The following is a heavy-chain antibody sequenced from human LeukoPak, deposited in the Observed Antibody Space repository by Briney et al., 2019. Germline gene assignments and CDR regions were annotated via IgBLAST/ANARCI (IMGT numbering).Heavy chain of an antibody. J-gene: IGHJ4*02. CDR3: ARDSPLGFGY. CDR1: GFTFTNHD. D-gene: IGHD3-10*01. V-gene: IGHV3-48*03. Sequence: PGGSLRLSCAASGFTFTNHDFHWVRQAPGKGLEWISYISISGDIKNYADSVKGRFAISRGDAKSSVYLQMDSLRAEDTAVYYCARDSPLGFGYWGQGTLVTVSS. CDR2: ISISGDIK.